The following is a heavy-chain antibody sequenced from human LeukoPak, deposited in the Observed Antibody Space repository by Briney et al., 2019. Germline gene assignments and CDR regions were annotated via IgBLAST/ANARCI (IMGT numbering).Heavy chain of an antibody. Sequence: GGSLRLSCAASGLTFSSYWMHWVRQAPGKGLVWVSRINSDGSSTSYADSVKGRFTISRDNAKNTLYLQMNSLRAEDTAVYYCARGPFKVVPAANLDYWGQGTLVTVSS. CDR3: ARGPFKVVPAANLDY. CDR2: INSDGSST. V-gene: IGHV3-74*01. D-gene: IGHD2-2*01. CDR1: GLTFSSYW. J-gene: IGHJ4*02.